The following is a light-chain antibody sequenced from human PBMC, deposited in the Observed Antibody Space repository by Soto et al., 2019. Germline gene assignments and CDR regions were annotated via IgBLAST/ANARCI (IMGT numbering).Light chain of an antibody. CDR1: QNINTW. V-gene: IGKV1-5*01. CDR3: HQYYGYPYT. CDR2: DAS. Sequence: DIQMTQSPSTLSASIGDRITITCRASQNINTWLAWYQQKPGRAPKVLIYDASSLESGVPLRISGSGSGTEFILTISSLQLDDFATYYCHQYYGYPYTFGQGTKLEIK. J-gene: IGKJ2*01.